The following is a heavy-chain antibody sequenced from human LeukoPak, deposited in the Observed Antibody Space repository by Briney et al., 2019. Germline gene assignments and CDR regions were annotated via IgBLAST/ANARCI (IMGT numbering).Heavy chain of an antibody. Sequence: SGGSLRLSCAASGFTFSTYSMNWVRQAPGKGLEWVSVIYSGGNTYYADFVKGRFTISRDNSKNTLYLQMSSLRAEDTAVYYCTRNWNDYYSYYYMDVWGKGTTVTISS. CDR3: TRNWNDYYSYYYMDV. D-gene: IGHD1-1*01. J-gene: IGHJ6*03. CDR2: IYSGGNT. V-gene: IGHV3-53*01. CDR1: GFTFSTYS.